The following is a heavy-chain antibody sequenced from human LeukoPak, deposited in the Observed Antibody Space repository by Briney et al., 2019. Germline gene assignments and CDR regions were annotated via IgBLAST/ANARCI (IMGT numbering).Heavy chain of an antibody. D-gene: IGHD1-26*01. V-gene: IGHV3-7*01. Sequence: SGGSLRLSCAASGFTFSNYWMGWVRQAPGKRPEWVANMNIDGSEEYYADSVKGRFSISRDNARNSVCLQMASLRVEDTAVYCCARDPVEWELLLDYWGQGTLVTVSS. CDR2: MNIDGSEE. CDR1: GFTFSNYW. CDR3: ARDPVEWELLLDY. J-gene: IGHJ4*02.